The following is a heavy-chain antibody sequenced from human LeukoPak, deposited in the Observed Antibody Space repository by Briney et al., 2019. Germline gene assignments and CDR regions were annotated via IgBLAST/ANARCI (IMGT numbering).Heavy chain of an antibody. J-gene: IGHJ4*02. CDR2: IYPYTGAT. CDR3: ARDGPAQMVDFDY. V-gene: IGHV1-2*02. D-gene: IGHD3-10*01. Sequence: SVKVSCKASGYTFSGTGWYLYWLRQAPGQGLECMGWIYPYTGATHYAQKFQGRVAMTRDTSISTAYMELSRLRPDDTAVYYCARDGPAQMVDFDYWGQGTLVTVSS. CDR1: GYTFSGTGWY.